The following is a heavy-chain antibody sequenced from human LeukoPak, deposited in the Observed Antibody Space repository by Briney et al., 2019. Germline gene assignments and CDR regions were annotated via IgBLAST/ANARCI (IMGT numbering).Heavy chain of an antibody. CDR3: ARSPPLRFLEWLSGESYYFDY. Sequence: SETLSLTCTVSGGSISSGGYYWSWIRQHPGKGLEWIGYIYYSGSTYYNPSLKSRVTISIDTSKNQFSLKLSSVTAADTAVYYCARSPPLRFLEWLSGESYYFDYWGQGTLVTVSS. D-gene: IGHD3-3*01. J-gene: IGHJ4*02. V-gene: IGHV4-31*03. CDR2: IYYSGST. CDR1: GGSISSGGYY.